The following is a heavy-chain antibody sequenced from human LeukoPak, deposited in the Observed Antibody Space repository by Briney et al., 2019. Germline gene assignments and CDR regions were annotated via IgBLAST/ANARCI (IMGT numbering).Heavy chain of an antibody. CDR3: ARDSLSPFDY. Sequence: SETLSLTCTVSGGSISRYYWSWIRQPPGKGLEWIGYIYYSGSTNYNPSLKSRVTISVDKSRNQFSLKVSSVTAADTAIYYCARDSLSPFDYWGQGILVTVSS. J-gene: IGHJ4*02. V-gene: IGHV4-59*12. CDR1: GGSISRYY. CDR2: IYYSGST.